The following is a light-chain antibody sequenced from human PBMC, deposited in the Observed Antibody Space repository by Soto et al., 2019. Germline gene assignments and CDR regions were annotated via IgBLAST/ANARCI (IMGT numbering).Light chain of an antibody. J-gene: IGKJ1*01. CDR1: QSVSSN. CDR3: QQYNNWSEWT. CDR2: GAS. Sequence: EIVMTQSPATLSVSPRERATLSCRASQSVSSNLAWYQQKPGQAPRLLIYGASTRATGIPARFSGSGSGTEFTLNTSSLQAEDFAFYDCQQYNNWSEWTFGQGTKVDIK. V-gene: IGKV3-15*01.